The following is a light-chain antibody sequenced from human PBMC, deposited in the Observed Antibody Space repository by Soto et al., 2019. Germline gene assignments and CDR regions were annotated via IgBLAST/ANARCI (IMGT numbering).Light chain of an antibody. J-gene: IGKJ2*01. CDR2: GAS. V-gene: IGKV3-20*01. CDR1: QSLRSSY. CDR3: QQHGTSPYT. Sequence: EVVLTQSPNTLSLSPGERATLSCWASQSLRSSYLAWCQRKPGQAPRLLMFGASRRATGIPDRFNGSGSGTDFILTISRLEPEDVAVYYCQQHGTSPYTFGQGTVLEIK.